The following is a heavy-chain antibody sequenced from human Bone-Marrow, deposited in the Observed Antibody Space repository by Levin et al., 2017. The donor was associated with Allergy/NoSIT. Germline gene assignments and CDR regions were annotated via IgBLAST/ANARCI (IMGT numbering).Heavy chain of an antibody. V-gene: IGHV4-59*01. CDR3: ARAEIERDGYKYFDD. J-gene: IGHJ4*02. D-gene: IGHD5-24*01. CDR2: IYYSGYT. CDR1: GGLIGSYY. Sequence: SETLSLTCTVSGGLIGSYYWSWIRQPPGKGLEWIGYIYYSGYTNYNPSLKSRVTISVDTSNSQFSLKLSSVNAADTAVYYCARAEIERDGYKYFDDWGQGTLVTVSS.